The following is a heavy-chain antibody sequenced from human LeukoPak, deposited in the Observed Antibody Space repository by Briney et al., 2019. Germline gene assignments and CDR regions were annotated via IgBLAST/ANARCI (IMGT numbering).Heavy chain of an antibody. V-gene: IGHV4-30-4*01. CDR3: ARRDSGRVFDY. D-gene: IGHD6-19*01. CDR1: GGSISSGDYY. CDR2: IYYSGST. Sequence: SETLSLTCTVSGGSISSGDYYWSWIRQPPGKGLEWIGHIYYSGSTYYNPSLKSRVSMSVDTSKNQFSLKLSSVTAADTAVYYCARRDSGRVFDYWGQGTLVTVSS. J-gene: IGHJ4*02.